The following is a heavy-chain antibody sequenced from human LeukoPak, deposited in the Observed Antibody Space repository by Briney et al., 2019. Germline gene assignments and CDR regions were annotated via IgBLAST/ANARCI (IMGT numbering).Heavy chain of an antibody. CDR3: ATGKDRSGYYYSLDY. Sequence: SVKVSCKASGGTFSSYAISWVRRAPGQGLEWIGGVIPIFGPNYAQKFQGRATISADLATATAYMELSSLTSEDTSVYYCATGKDRSGYYYSLDYWGQGTLVAVSS. D-gene: IGHD3-22*01. V-gene: IGHV1-69*01. J-gene: IGHJ4*02. CDR1: GGTFSSYA. CDR2: VIPIFGP.